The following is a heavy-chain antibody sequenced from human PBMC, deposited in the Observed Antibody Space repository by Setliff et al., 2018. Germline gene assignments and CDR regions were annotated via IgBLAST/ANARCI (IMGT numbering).Heavy chain of an antibody. Sequence: PGGSLRLSCAASGFTFDDYGMSWVRQAPGKGLEWVSAISGSGVSTYYADSVKGRFTISRDNSKNTLYLQMNSLRAEDTAVYYCAKVNNRFWSGYYPYYYGMDVWGQGTTVTVSS. CDR1: GFTFDDYG. J-gene: IGHJ6*02. CDR3: AKVNNRFWSGYYPYYYGMDV. V-gene: IGHV3-23*01. CDR2: ISGSGVST. D-gene: IGHD3-3*01.